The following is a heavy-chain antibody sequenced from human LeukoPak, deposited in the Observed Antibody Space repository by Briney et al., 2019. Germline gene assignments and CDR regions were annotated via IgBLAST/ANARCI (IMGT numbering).Heavy chain of an antibody. CDR2: FDPEEAKT. CDR1: GYTLAELS. V-gene: IGHV1-24*01. Sequence: ASVRVSCKVSGYTLAELSIHWVRQAPGKGLEWMGGFDPEEAKTTYAQKLEGRLSMTEDTSTGTASMELSSLKSEDTAIYYCATERVGYCYGHSCYGLDVWGKGTTVIVSS. CDR3: ATERVGYCYGHSCYGLDV. J-gene: IGHJ6*04. D-gene: IGHD2-15*01.